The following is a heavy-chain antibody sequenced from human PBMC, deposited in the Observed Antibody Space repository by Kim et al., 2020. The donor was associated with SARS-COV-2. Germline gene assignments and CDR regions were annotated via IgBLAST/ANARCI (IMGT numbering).Heavy chain of an antibody. V-gene: IGHV3-53*01. Sequence: TYDADSGKGRFSISIDKSENTLYLQMNSLRAEDTAVYYCATLRGRAFDIWGQGAMVTVSS. CDR3: ATLRGRAFDI. J-gene: IGHJ3*02. D-gene: IGHD3-10*01. CDR2: T.